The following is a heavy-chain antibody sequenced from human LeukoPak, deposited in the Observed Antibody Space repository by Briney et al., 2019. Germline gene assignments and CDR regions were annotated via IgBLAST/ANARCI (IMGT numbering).Heavy chain of an antibody. D-gene: IGHD3-16*02. J-gene: IGHJ3*02. CDR1: GFTFSSYA. V-gene: IGHV3-23*01. CDR3: ASAMYYDYVWGSYRDAFDI. Sequence: GRSLRLSCAASGFTFSSYAMSWVRQAPGKGLEWVSAISGSGGSTYYADSVKGRFTISRDNSKNTLYLQMNSLRAEDTAVYYCASAMYYDYVWGSYRDAFDIWGQGTMVTVSS. CDR2: ISGSGGST.